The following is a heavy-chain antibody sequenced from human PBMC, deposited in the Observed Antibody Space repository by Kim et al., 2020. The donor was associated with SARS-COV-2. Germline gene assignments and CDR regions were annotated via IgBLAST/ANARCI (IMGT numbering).Heavy chain of an antibody. J-gene: IGHJ6*02. CDR2: INHSGST. D-gene: IGHD5-18*01. Sequence: SETLSLTCAVYGGSFSGYYWSWIRQPPGKGLEWIGEINHSGSTNYNPSLKSRVTISVDTSKNQFSLKLSSVTAADTAVYYCARLRGYSYGSPARYYYYGMDVWGQGTTVTVSS. V-gene: IGHV4-34*01. CDR1: GGSFSGYY. CDR3: ARLRGYSYGSPARYYYYGMDV.